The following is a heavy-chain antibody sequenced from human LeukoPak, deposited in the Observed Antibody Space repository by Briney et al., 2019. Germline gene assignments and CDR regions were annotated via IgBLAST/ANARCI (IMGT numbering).Heavy chain of an antibody. D-gene: IGHD1-26*01. CDR3: AREWKLMGLFDY. Sequence: SETLSLTCTVSGGSISSSSYYWGWIRQPPGKGLEWIGSIYYSGSTYYNPSLKSRVTISVDTSKNQFSLKLSSVTAADTAVYYCAREWKLMGLFDYWGQGTLVTVSS. CDR1: GGSISSSSYY. V-gene: IGHV4-39*07. J-gene: IGHJ4*02. CDR2: IYYSGST.